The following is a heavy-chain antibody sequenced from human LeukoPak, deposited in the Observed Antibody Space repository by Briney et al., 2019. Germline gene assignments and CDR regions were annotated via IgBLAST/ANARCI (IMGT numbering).Heavy chain of an antibody. V-gene: IGHV3-15*01. CDR3: TTGEEWFGELWVKYYFDY. D-gene: IGHD3-10*01. CDR1: GFTFSNAW. CDR2: IKSKTDGGTT. Sequence: GGSLRLSCAASGFTFSNAWMSWVRQAPGKGLEWVGRIKSKTDGGTTDYAAPVKGRFTISRDDSKNTLYLQMNSLKTEDTAVYYCTTGEEWFGELWVKYYFDYWGQGTLVTVSS. J-gene: IGHJ4*02.